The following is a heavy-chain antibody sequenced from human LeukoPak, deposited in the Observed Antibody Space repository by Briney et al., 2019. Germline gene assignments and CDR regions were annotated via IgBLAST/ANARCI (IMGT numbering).Heavy chain of an antibody. V-gene: IGHV3-48*01. Sequence: GGSLRLSCAASGFTFSTCSMNWVRQAPGKGLEWVSFISSSGSTIFYADSVKGRFTISRDNAKNSLYLQMNSLRAEDTAVYYCARDDSTSSYFDYWGRGTLVTVSS. CDR2: ISSSGSTI. CDR1: GFTFSTCS. J-gene: IGHJ4*02. D-gene: IGHD6-6*01. CDR3: ARDDSTSSYFDY.